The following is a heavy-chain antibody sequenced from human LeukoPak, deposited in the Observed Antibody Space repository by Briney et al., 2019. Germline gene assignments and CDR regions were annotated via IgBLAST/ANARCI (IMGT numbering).Heavy chain of an antibody. CDR1: GGSISSGDYY. D-gene: IGHD2-2*01. Sequence: PSEPLSLTCTVSGGSISSGDYYWSWIRQPPGKGLEWIGYIYYSASTYYNPSLKSRVTITVDTSKNQFSLKLSSVTAADTAVYYCARSPGPAGDYWGQGTLVTVSS. CDR3: ARSPGPAGDY. V-gene: IGHV4-30-4*08. CDR2: IYYSAST. J-gene: IGHJ4*02.